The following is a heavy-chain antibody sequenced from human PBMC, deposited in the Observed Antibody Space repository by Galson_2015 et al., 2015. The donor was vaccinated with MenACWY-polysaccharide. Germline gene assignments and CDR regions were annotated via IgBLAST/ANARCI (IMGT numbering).Heavy chain of an antibody. Sequence: SLRLSCAASGFTFSTHAMNWVRQAPGKGLEWVSGISSSGRVYYVDSVKGRFTISRDNSKNTLYLQMNDLRAEDTAVYYCAKGSGSLYNYYYVMDVWGQGTTVTVS. V-gene: IGHV3-23*01. CDR2: ISSSGRV. CDR1: GFTFSTHA. CDR3: AKGSGSLYNYYYVMDV. J-gene: IGHJ6*02. D-gene: IGHD1-26*01.